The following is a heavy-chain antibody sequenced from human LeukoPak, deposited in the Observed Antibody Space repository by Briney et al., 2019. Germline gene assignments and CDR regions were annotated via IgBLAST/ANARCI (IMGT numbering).Heavy chain of an antibody. CDR1: GYTFTSYG. V-gene: IGHV1-18*01. CDR3: AREAVAGSLDY. Sequence: GASVKVSCKASGYTFTSYGISWVRQAPGQGLEWMGWISAYNGNTNYAQKLQGRGTMTTDTLSSTAYMELRSLRSDDTGVYYCAREAVAGSLDYWGQGTLVTVSS. D-gene: IGHD6-19*01. CDR2: ISAYNGNT. J-gene: IGHJ4*02.